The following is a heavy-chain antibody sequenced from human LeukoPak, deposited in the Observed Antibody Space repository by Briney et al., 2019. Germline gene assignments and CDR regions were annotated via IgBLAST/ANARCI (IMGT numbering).Heavy chain of an antibody. CDR3: ARRPLYDYVWGSYRYATFDY. J-gene: IGHJ4*02. CDR2: IYYSGST. D-gene: IGHD3-16*02. V-gene: IGHV4-39*01. Sequence: PSETLSLTCTVSGGSISSSSYYWGWIRQPPGKGLEWIGSIYYSGSTYYNPSLKSRVTISVDTSKNQFSLKLSSVTAADTAVYYCARRPLYDYVWGSYRYATFDYWGQGTLVTVSS. CDR1: GGSISSSSYY.